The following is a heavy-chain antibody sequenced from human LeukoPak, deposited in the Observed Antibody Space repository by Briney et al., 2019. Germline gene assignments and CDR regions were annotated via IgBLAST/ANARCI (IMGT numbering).Heavy chain of an antibody. V-gene: IGHV3-30*19. J-gene: IGHJ4*02. D-gene: IGHD6-6*01. CDR3: AKARYLAARPVFDY. CDR1: GFTFSSYG. Sequence: PGGSLRLSCAASGFTFSSYGMHWVRQAPGKGLEWVAFISYDGSNKYYADSVKGRFTISRDTSKNTLYLQMNSLRAEDTAVYYCAKARYLAARPVFDYWGQGTLVTVSS. CDR2: ISYDGSNK.